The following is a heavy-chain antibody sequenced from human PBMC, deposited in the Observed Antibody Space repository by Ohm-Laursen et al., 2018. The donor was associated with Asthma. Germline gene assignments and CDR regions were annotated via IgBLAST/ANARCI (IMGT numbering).Heavy chain of an antibody. Sequence: SLRLSCAASGFTFSSYAMHWVRQAPGKGLEWVAVISYDGSNKYYADSVKGRFTISRDNSKNTLYLQMNSLRAEDTAVYYCASTMGAASFDYWGQGTLVTVSS. D-gene: IGHD6-13*01. CDR3: ASTMGAASFDY. CDR2: ISYDGSNK. CDR1: GFTFSSYA. V-gene: IGHV3-30-3*01. J-gene: IGHJ4*02.